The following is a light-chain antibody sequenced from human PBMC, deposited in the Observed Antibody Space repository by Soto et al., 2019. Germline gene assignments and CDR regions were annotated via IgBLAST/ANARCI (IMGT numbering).Light chain of an antibody. V-gene: IGKV3-20*01. J-gene: IGKJ4*01. CDR1: QNVYNNY. CDR3: QQYGSSIT. CDR2: GAS. Sequence: IGLTHSPGALSLSPGERATLSCSASQNVYNNYIAWYQQKPGQAPRTVIYGASIRATGIPDRFSGSGSGTDFTLSISRLEPEDSEVYYCQQYGSSITFGGGTKVDIK.